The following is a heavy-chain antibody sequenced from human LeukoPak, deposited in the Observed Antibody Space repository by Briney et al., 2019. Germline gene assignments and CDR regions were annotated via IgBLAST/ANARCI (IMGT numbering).Heavy chain of an antibody. CDR2: MNPNSGNT. V-gene: IGHV1-8*01. CDR3: ARGVGEYQLPSYYFDY. J-gene: IGHJ4*02. Sequence: ASVKVSCKASGYTFTSYDINWVRQATGQGLEWMGWMNPNSGNTGYAQKFQGRVTMTRNTSISTAYMELSSLRSEDTAVYYCARGVGEYQLPSYYFDYWGQGTLVTVSS. D-gene: IGHD2-2*01. CDR1: GYTFTSYD.